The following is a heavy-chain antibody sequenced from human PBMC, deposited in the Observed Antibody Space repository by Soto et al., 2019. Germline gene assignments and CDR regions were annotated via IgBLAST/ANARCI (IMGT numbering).Heavy chain of an antibody. V-gene: IGHV6-1*01. D-gene: IGHD3-10*01. J-gene: IGHJ4*02. CDR3: ARALAGSYDY. CDR2: TYYRSKWST. Sequence: PSQTLSLTCAISGDSVSSKSATWNWIRQAPSRGLEWLGRTYYRSKWSTDYAVSLRGRITVSPESSKNQFSLRLTSLTPEDTAVYYCARALAGSYDYWGQGTLLTVSS. CDR1: GDSVSSKSAT.